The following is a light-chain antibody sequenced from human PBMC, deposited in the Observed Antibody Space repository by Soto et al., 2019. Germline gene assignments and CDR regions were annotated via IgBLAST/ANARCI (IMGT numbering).Light chain of an antibody. Sequence: SVLTQPRSVSGSPGQSVTISCTGSSSDVGAYNFASWYQQHPGAAPKLLIHDVNKRPPGVPDRFSPSKSGNTASLTVSGLQAEDEADYYCCSYAGEYKYVFGSGTKVTVL. J-gene: IGLJ1*01. CDR2: DVN. CDR1: SSDVGAYNF. V-gene: IGLV2-11*01. CDR3: CSYAGEYKYV.